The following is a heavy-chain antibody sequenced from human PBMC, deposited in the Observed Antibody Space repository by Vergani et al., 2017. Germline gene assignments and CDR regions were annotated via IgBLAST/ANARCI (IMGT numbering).Heavy chain of an antibody. CDR3: ARRVAADPLSFDY. CDR1: GFTFSSYE. CDR2: ISSSGSTI. V-gene: IGHV3-48*03. Sequence: EVQLVESGGGLVQPGGSLRLSCAASGFTFSSYEMNWVRQAPGKGLEWVSYISSSGSTIYYADSVKGRFTISRDNAKNSLYLQMNSLRAEDTAVYYCARRVAADPLSFDYWGQGTLVTVSS. D-gene: IGHD6-13*01. J-gene: IGHJ4*02.